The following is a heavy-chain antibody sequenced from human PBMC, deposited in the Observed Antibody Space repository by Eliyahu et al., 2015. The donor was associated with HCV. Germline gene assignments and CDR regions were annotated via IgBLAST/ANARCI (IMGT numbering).Heavy chain of an antibody. V-gene: IGHV3-48*01. CDR3: VRASSLPIYYYYYYYMDV. J-gene: IGHJ6*03. CDR1: GFTFSKYS. CDR2: ISSSSSTI. Sequence: GSLRLSCAASGFTFSKYSMNWVRQAPGKGLEWXSYISSSSSTIYYADSVKGRFTISRDNAKNSLYLQMNSLRAEDTAVYYCVRASSLPIYYYYYYYMDVWGKGTTVTVSS. D-gene: IGHD6-13*01.